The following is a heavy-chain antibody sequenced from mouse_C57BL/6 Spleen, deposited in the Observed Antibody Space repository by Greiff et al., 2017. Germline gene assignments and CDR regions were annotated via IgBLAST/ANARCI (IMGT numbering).Heavy chain of an antibody. Sequence: EVQLQQSGAELVRPGASVKLSCTASGFNITDDYMHWVKQRPEQGLEWIGWIDPENGDTEYASKFQGKATITADTSSTTAYLQLSSLTSEDTAVYYCTSDDGYFAWFAYWGQGTLVTVSA. CDR2: IDPENGDT. CDR1: GFNITDDY. D-gene: IGHD2-3*01. CDR3: TSDDGYFAWFAY. V-gene: IGHV14-4*01. J-gene: IGHJ3*01.